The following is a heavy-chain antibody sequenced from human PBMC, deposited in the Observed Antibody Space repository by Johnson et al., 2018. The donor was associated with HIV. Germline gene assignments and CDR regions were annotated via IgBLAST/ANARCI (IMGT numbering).Heavy chain of an antibody. V-gene: IGHV3-43D*03. CDR3: ALLRGAAGDDALDI. CDR2: ISRDGGSP. CDR1: GFTFDDYA. J-gene: IGHJ3*02. D-gene: IGHD6-13*01. Sequence: VQLVESGGVVVQPGGSLRLSCAASGFTFDDYAMHWVRQAPGKGLEWVSLISRDGGSPYYADSVKGRFTISRDNSKNSLYLQMNSLRAEDTALYYCALLRGAAGDDALDIWGQGTMVTVSS.